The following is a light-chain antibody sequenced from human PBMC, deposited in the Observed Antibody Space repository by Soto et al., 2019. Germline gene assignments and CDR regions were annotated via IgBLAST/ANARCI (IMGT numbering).Light chain of an antibody. Sequence: EIVITQSPATLSVSPGERATLSCRASQSVSSNLAWYQQKPGQAPRLLIYGASTRATGIPARFSGSGSGTEFTLTISSLQSEDFAVYYCQQYNNWPPAITFGQGTRLE. CDR3: QQYNNWPPAIT. J-gene: IGKJ5*01. CDR1: QSVSSN. CDR2: GAS. V-gene: IGKV3-15*01.